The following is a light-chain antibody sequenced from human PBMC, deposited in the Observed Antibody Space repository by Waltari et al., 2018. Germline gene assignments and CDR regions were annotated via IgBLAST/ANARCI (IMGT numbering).Light chain of an antibody. CDR2: KNN. V-gene: IGLV1-47*01. J-gene: IGLJ3*02. CDR1: SSNVGSNF. Sequence: QSVLTQPPSASGTPGQRVTISCSGSSSNVGSNFVFWYQQLPGAAPKLLIFKNNQRPAGVPDRVAGSKSGTSASLDISGRRSEDEADYYCAAWDDNLGGVFGGGTKLTVL. CDR3: AAWDDNLGGV.